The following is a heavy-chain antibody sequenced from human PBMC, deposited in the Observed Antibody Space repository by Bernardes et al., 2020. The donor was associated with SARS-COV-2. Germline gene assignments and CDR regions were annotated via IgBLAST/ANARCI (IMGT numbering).Heavy chain of an antibody. V-gene: IGHV3-74*03. D-gene: IGHD3-22*01. Sequence: GSLRLSCAASGFTFSTYWMHWVRQAPGEGLVWVSRIDTDGRTTTYADAVKGRFTISRDNAKNTLYLRMNSLRAEDTAIYYCARSDFVDGSGYYFGHWGQGTLVTVSS. CDR2: IDTDGRTT. CDR1: GFTFSTYW. CDR3: ARSDFVDGSGYYFGH. J-gene: IGHJ4*02.